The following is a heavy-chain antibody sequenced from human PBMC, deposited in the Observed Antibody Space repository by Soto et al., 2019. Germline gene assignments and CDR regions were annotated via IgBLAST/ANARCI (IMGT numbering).Heavy chain of an antibody. CDR2: ISYDGSNK. D-gene: IGHD3-3*01. V-gene: IGHV3-30-3*01. CDR3: ARSFGVVTDFDY. CDR1: GFTFSSYA. Sequence: GGSLRLSCAASGFTFSSYAMHWVRQAPGKGLEWVAVISYDGSNKYYADSVKGRFTISRDNSKNTLYLQMNSLRSEDTAVYYCARSFGVVTDFDYWGQGTPVTVSS. J-gene: IGHJ4*02.